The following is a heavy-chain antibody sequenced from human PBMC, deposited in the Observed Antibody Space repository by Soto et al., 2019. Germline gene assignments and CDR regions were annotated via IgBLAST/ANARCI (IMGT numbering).Heavy chain of an antibody. J-gene: IGHJ4*02. CDR2: IYYSGST. CDR3: ARDGRRGYGGNSPFDY. CDR1: GGSISSGGYY. Sequence: KPSETLSLTCTVSGGSISSGGYYWSWIRQHPGKGLEWIGYIYYSGSTYYNPSLKSRVTISVDTSKNQFSLKLSSVTAADTAVYYCARDGRRGYGGNSPFDYWGQGTLVTVSS. D-gene: IGHD4-17*01. V-gene: IGHV4-31*03.